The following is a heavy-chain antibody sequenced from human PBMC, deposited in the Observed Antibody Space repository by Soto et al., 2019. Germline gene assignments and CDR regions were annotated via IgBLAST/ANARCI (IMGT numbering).Heavy chain of an antibody. V-gene: IGHV3-30*18. D-gene: IGHD6-19*01. Sequence: GSLRLSCAASGFTFNNYCMHWVRQAPGKVLDLVAVVSYDENNKYXXDSVKGRXXISRYNSENTXSLQMXILIPDDTAVYYCAKGWARGYFDSWRQGTLVTVSS. CDR3: AKGWARGYFDS. CDR2: VSYDENNK. CDR1: GFTFNNYC. J-gene: IGHJ4*02.